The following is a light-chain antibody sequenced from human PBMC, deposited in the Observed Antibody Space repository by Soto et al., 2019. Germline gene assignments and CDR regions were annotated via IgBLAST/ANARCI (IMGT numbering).Light chain of an antibody. CDR1: SSDVGSYNL. J-gene: IGLJ2*01. CDR2: EGS. V-gene: IGLV2-23*03. CDR3: CSYAGISTFVV. Sequence: QSALTQPASVSGSPGQSITISCTGTSSDVGSYNLVSWYQQHPGKAPKVMIYEGSKRPSGVSNRFSGSKSGNTASLTISGLQAEDEADYYCCSYAGISTFVVFGGGTKLTVL.